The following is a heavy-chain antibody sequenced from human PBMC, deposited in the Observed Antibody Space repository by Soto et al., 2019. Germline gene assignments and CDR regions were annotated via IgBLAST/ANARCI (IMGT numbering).Heavy chain of an antibody. D-gene: IGHD3-3*01. CDR3: ARDRVGDYDFWSGYYVDAFDI. CDR2: ISSSGSTI. CDR1: GFTFSSYE. J-gene: IGHJ3*02. Sequence: GGCLRLSCAASGFTFSSYEMNWVRQAPGKGLEWVSYISSSGSTIYYADSVKGRFTISRDNAKNSLYLQMNSLRAEDTAVYYCARDRVGDYDFWSGYYVDAFDIWGQGTMVTVSS. V-gene: IGHV3-48*03.